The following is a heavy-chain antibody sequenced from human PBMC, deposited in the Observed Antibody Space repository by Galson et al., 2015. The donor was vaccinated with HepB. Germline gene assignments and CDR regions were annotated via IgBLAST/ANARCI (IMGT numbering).Heavy chain of an antibody. CDR2: ISGYNGHT. J-gene: IGHJ6*02. CDR1: GYTFTTYG. V-gene: IGHV1-18*04. Sequence: SVKVSCKASGYTFTTYGINWVRQAPGQGLEWMGWISGYNGHTNYAQKFQGRVTMTRDTSTSTAYMELRSLRSYDTAVYYCARDRQDGWGREGYYYYGMDVWGQGTTVTVSS. D-gene: IGHD7-27*01. CDR3: ARDRQDGWGREGYYYYGMDV.